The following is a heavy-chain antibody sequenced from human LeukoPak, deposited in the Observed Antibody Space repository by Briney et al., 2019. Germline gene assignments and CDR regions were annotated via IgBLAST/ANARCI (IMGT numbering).Heavy chain of an antibody. Sequence: PGGSLRLSCAASGFTFSNAWMSWVRQAPGKGLEWVGRIKSKTDGGTTDYAAPMKGRFTISRDDSKNTLYLQMNSLKTEDTAVYYCTTGMEWELLQDYWGQGTLVTVSS. CDR2: IKSKTDGGTT. V-gene: IGHV3-15*01. CDR1: GFTFSNAW. CDR3: TTGMEWELLQDY. J-gene: IGHJ4*02. D-gene: IGHD1-26*01.